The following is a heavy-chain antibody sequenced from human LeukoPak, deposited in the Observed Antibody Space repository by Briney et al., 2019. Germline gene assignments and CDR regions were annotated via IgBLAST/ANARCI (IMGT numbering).Heavy chain of an antibody. CDR3: ARLGDSSGYYDF. V-gene: IGHV3-7*01. CDR1: GFSFSSYW. CDR2: IRPDGSDK. D-gene: IGHD3-22*01. J-gene: IGHJ4*02. Sequence: GGSLILSCAASGFSFSSYWMSWVRQAPGKGLEWVANIRPDGSDKYYVDSVKGRSTTSRDNAKNSLYLQMNSLRAEDTAVYYCARLGDSSGYYDFWGQGALVTVSS.